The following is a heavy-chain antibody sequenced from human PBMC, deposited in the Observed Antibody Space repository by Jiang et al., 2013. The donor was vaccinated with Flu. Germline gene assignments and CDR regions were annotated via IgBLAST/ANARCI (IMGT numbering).Heavy chain of an antibody. V-gene: IGHV1-69*01. CDR1: GGTFSSYA. D-gene: IGHD2-2*02. CDR2: IIPIFGIA. Sequence: SGAEVKKPGSSVKVSCKASGGTFSSYAISWVRQAPGQGLEWMGGIIPIFGIANYAQKFQGRVTITADESTSTAYMELSSLRSEDTAVYYCARDRGGYCSSTSCYNSWFDPGPGNPGHRLL. CDR3: ARDRGGYCSSTSCYNSWFDP. J-gene: IGHJ5*02.